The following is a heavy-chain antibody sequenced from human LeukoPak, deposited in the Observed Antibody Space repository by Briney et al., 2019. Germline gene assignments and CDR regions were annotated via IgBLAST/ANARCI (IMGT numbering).Heavy chain of an antibody. Sequence: SETLSLTCAVSGGSISSGGYSWSWLRQPPGKGLEWIGYIYHSGSTYYNPSLKSRVTISVDRSKNQFSLKLSSVTAADTAVYYCARGTGVALFLFDYWGQGTLVTVSS. CDR1: GGSISSGGYS. CDR2: IYHSGST. CDR3: ARGTGVALFLFDY. V-gene: IGHV4-30-2*01. D-gene: IGHD3-3*01. J-gene: IGHJ4*02.